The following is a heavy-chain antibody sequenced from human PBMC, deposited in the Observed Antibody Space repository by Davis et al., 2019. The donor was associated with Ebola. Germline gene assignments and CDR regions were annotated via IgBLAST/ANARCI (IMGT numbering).Heavy chain of an antibody. Sequence: SETLSLTCSVSGASISSYYWSWIRQAPGKGLERIAFIYNSASTNQNPSLQSRVTISIDTPNKQISLKLSSVTAADTAVYYCARGRLLEWPPTFYGLDVWGKGTTVTVSS. J-gene: IGHJ6*04. V-gene: IGHV4-59*01. CDR1: GASISSYY. D-gene: IGHD3-3*01. CDR3: ARGRLLEWPPTFYGLDV. CDR2: IYNSAST.